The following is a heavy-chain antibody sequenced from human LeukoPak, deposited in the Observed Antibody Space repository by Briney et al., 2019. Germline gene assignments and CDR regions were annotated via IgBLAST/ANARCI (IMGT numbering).Heavy chain of an antibody. V-gene: IGHV4-59*01. CDR2: IYYSGST. D-gene: IGHD6-19*01. Sequence: SETLSLTCTVSGGSISSYYWSWIRQPPGKGLEWFGYIYYSGSTNYNPSLKSRVTISVDTSKNQFSLKLSSVTAADTAVYYCARVYSGWETNWFDPWGQGTLVTVSS. CDR1: GGSISSYY. J-gene: IGHJ5*02. CDR3: ARVYSGWETNWFDP.